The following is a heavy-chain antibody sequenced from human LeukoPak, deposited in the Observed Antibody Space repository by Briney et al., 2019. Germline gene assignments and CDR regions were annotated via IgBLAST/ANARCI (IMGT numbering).Heavy chain of an antibody. CDR2: TYFRAKWYN. V-gene: IGHV6-1*01. CDR3: ARGEFYYYYMDV. CDR1: GDSVSSNRAA. Sequence: SQTLSLTCAVSGDSVSSNRAAWHWIRQSPSRGLEWLGRTYFRAKWYNDYAVSVKSRITINPDTSKNQFSLQLNSVTPEDTAVYYCARGEFYYYYMDVWGQGSTVTVSS. J-gene: IGHJ6*02.